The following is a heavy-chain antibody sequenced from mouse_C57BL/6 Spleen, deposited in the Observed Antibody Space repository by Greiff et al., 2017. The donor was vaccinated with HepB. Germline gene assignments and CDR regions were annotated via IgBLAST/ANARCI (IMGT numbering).Heavy chain of an antibody. CDR3: ARSGYYGNYFDY. CDR1: GFTFTDYY. J-gene: IGHJ2*01. CDR2: IRNKANGYTT. V-gene: IGHV7-3*01. D-gene: IGHD1-1*01. Sequence: EVKLMESGGGLVQPGGSLSLSCAASGFTFTDYYMSWVRQPPGKALEWLGFIRNKANGYTTEYSASVKGRFTISRDNSQSILYLQMNALRAEDSATYYCARSGYYGNYFDYWGQGTTLTVSS.